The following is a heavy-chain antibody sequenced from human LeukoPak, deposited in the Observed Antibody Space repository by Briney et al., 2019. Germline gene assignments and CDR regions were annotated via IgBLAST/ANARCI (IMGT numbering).Heavy chain of an antibody. J-gene: IGHJ4*02. CDR2: IYTSGST. CDR3: ARQMATFRRYMFDY. V-gene: IGHV4-4*09. D-gene: IGHD5-24*01. CDR1: GGSISSYY. Sequence: SETLSLTCTVSGGSISSYYWSWIRQPPGKGLEWIGYIYTSGSTNYNPSLKSRVTISVDTSKNQFSLKLSSVTAADTAVYYCARQMATFRRYMFDYWGQGTLVTVSS.